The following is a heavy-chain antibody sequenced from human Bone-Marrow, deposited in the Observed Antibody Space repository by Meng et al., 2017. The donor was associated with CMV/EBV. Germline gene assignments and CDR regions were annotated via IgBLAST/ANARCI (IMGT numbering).Heavy chain of an antibody. CDR2: ISSSSTI. D-gene: IGHD2-2*01. J-gene: IGHJ6*01. CDR1: GFTFSSYS. CDR3: ARGNGGRYCSSTSCYLYGMDV. V-gene: IGHV3-48*04. Sequence: GESLKISCAASGFTFSSYSMNWVRQAPGKGLEWVSYISSSSTIYYADSVKGRFTISRDNAKNSLYLQMNSLRAEDTAVYYCARGNGGRYCSSTSCYLYGMDVWGQGTTVNVAS.